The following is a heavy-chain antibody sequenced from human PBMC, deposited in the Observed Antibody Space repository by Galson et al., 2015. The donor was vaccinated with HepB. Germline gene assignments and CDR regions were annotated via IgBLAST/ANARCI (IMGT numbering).Heavy chain of an antibody. CDR2: ISAYNGNT. Sequence: SVKVSCKASGYTFTSYGISWVRQAPGQGLEWMGWISAYNGNTNYAQTLQGRVTMTTDTSTSTAYMELKSLRSDDTAVYYCARDLGATGYCNGGSCYSIRLDWNFDLWGRGTLVTVSS. CDR3: ARDLGATGYCNGGSCYSIRLDWNFDL. J-gene: IGHJ2*01. D-gene: IGHD2-15*01. CDR1: GYTFTSYG. V-gene: IGHV1-18*04.